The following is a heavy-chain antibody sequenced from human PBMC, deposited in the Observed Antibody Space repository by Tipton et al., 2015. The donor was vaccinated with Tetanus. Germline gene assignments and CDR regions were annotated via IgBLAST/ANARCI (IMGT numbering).Heavy chain of an antibody. CDR2: IYYSGST. J-gene: IGHJ4*02. D-gene: IGHD1-26*01. CDR3: ARDQARGARGWNYFDY. Sequence: TLSLTCTVSGGSISSGGYYWSWIRQHPGKGLEWIGDIYYSGSTYYNPSLKSRVTISVDTPKNRFSLKLNSVTAADTAVYYCARDQARGARGWNYFDYWGQGTLVTVSS. CDR1: GGSISSGGYY. V-gene: IGHV4-31*03.